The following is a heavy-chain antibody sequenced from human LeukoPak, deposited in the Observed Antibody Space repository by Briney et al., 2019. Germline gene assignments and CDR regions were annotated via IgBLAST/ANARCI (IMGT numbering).Heavy chain of an antibody. D-gene: IGHD3-10*01. CDR1: VGSFSVDN. CDR3: ARGVSLWFGQLLNNWFDP. V-gene: IGHV4-34*01. J-gene: IGHJ5*02. CDR2: IYNSGST. Sequence: SETLSLSPAVYVGSFSVDNWSCGSDRPRGRDWWRWEIYNSGSTKYTTSPKSRVTISVETPKNKCSLKLSALTAADTGLYFCARGVSLWFGQLLNNWFDPWGQGTLVTVSS.